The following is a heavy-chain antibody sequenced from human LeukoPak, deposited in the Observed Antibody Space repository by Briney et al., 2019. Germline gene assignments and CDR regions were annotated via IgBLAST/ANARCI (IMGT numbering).Heavy chain of an antibody. D-gene: IGHD6-13*01. CDR3: ARALKSESSSWYSPSAFDI. V-gene: IGHV4-30-4*01. Sequence: PSETLSLTCTVSGGSISSGDYYWSWIRQPPGKGLEWIGYIYYSGSTYYNPSLKSRVTISVDTSKNQFSLKLSSVTAADTAVYYCARALKSESSSWYSPSAFDIWGQGTMVTVSS. CDR2: IYYSGST. CDR1: GGSISSGDYY. J-gene: IGHJ3*02.